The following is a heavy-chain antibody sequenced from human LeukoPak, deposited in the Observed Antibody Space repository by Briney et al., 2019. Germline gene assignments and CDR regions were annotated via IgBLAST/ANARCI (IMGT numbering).Heavy chain of an antibody. Sequence: GGSLRLSCAASGFTFSSYWMNWARQAPGKGLEWVASINHNGNVNYYVDSVKGRFTISRDNAKNSLYLQMSNLRAEDTAVYYCARGELLATNYWGQGTLVTVSS. CDR2: INHNGNVN. CDR3: ARGELLATNY. V-gene: IGHV3-7*03. J-gene: IGHJ4*02. D-gene: IGHD1-26*01. CDR1: GFTFSSYW.